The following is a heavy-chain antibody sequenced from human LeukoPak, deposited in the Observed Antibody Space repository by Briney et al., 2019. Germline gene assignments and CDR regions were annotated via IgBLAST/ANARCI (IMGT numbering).Heavy chain of an antibody. D-gene: IGHD3-10*01. J-gene: IGHJ4*02. CDR3: MKLGKLVPLEY. V-gene: IGHV3-23*01. CDR2: ITLRGDKI. Sequence: GGSLRLSCVASGFTFSIYDMNWVRQAPGKGLEWVSTITLRGDKIHYADSVKGRFTVSRDNSKNTLFLQMNSLRAEDTASYYCMKLGKLVPLEYWGQGTLVTVSS. CDR1: GFTFSIYD.